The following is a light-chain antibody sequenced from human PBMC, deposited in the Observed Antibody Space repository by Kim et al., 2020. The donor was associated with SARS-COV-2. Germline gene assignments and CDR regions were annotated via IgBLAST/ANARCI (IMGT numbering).Light chain of an antibody. CDR3: QQYNDWPWT. CDR2: GAS. Sequence: EIVMTQSPATLSVSPGERVTLSCRASQSISSNLGWYQQKPGQAPRLLIYGASTRATGIPARFSGSGSGTEFTPTISSLQSEDFAVYCCQQYNDWPWTFGQGTKVEIK. J-gene: IGKJ1*01. V-gene: IGKV3-15*01. CDR1: QSISSN.